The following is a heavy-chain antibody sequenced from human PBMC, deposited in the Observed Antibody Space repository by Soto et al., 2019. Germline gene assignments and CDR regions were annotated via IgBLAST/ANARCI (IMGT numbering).Heavy chain of an antibody. CDR2: IYYTGTT. J-gene: IGHJ4*02. CDR3: TTWGNDY. D-gene: IGHD7-27*01. V-gene: IGHV4-39*01. Sequence: QLQLQESGPGLVKPSETLSLTCTVSGASISGSSYYWGWVRQPPGKGLEWIGSIYYTGTTYYSPSLTSRVTISVDTSKNQFSLKVRSVTAADTAVYFCTTWGNDYWGQGNLVTVSS. CDR1: GASISGSSYY.